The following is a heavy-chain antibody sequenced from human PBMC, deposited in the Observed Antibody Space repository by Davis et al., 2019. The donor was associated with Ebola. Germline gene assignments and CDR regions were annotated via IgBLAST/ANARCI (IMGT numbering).Heavy chain of an antibody. J-gene: IGHJ3*02. CDR3: AKDPGSGGTGTTWGAFDI. D-gene: IGHD1-1*01. CDR2: ISGSGGST. V-gene: IGHV3-23*01. CDR1: GFTFSSYA. Sequence: PGGSLRLSCAASGFTFSSYAMSWVRQAPGKGLEWVSAISGSGGSTYYADSVKGRFTISRDNSKNTLYLQMNSLRAEDTAVYYCAKDPGSGGTGTTWGAFDIWCQGTMVTVSS.